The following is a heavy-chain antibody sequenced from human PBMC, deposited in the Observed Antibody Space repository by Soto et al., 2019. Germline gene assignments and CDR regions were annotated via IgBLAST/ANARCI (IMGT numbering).Heavy chain of an antibody. V-gene: IGHV3-48*01. D-gene: IGHD1-7*01. CDR2: ISSSSSTI. J-gene: IGHJ6*03. Sequence: EVQLVESGGGLVQPGGSLRLSCAASGFTFSSYSMNWVRQAPGKGLEWVSYISSSSSTIYYADSVKGRFTISRDNAKNSLYLQMNSLRAEDTAVYYCARVGNWNYDWDYYYYMDVWGKGTTVTVSS. CDR1: GFTFSSYS. CDR3: ARVGNWNYDWDYYYYMDV.